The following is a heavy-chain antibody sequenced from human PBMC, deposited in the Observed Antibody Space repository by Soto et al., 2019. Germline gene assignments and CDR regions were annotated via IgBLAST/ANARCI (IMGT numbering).Heavy chain of an antibody. CDR1: GGSISSSSYY. V-gene: IGHV4-39*01. CDR2: IYYSGST. J-gene: IGHJ5*02. CDR3: ARQVPAAAISGDWFDP. Sequence: SETLSLTCTVSGGSISSSSYYWGWIRQPPGKGLEWIGSIYYSGSTYYNPSLKSRVTISVDTSKNQFSLKLSSVTAADTAVYYCARQVPAAAISGDWFDPWGQGTLVTVSS. D-gene: IGHD2-2*01.